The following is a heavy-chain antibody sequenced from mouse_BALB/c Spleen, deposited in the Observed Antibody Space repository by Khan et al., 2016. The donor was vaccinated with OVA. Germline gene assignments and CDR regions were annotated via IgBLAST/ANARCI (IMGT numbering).Heavy chain of an antibody. J-gene: IGHJ1*01. CDR1: GYSITRDYA. Sequence: QLQVSGPGLVKPSQSLSLTCTVTGYSITRDYAWYWIRQFPGNKLEWMGYITYSGSTSYNPSLQSRISLPRDSSKNQFFLPLNSLTTEDTATYFCARRSVWGAGATVTVSS. CDR2: ITYSGST. CDR3: ARRSV. V-gene: IGHV3-2*02.